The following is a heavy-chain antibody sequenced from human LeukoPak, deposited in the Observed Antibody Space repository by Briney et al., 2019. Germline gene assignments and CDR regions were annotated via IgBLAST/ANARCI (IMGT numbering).Heavy chain of an antibody. D-gene: IGHD2-2*02. J-gene: IGHJ4*02. Sequence: GGSLRLSCAASGFTFSSYWMSWVRQAPGKGLEWVANIKQDGSEKYYVDSVKGRFTISRDNAKNSLYLQMNSLRAEDTAVYYCARDFLGYVVPAAIHYFDYWGQGTLVTVSS. CDR1: GFTFSSYW. CDR3: ARDFLGYVVPAAIHYFDY. V-gene: IGHV3-7*01. CDR2: IKQDGSEK.